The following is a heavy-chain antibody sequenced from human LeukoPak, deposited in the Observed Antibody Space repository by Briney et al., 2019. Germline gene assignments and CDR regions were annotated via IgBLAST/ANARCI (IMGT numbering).Heavy chain of an antibody. CDR1: GFTFSSYW. D-gene: IGHD4-23*01. J-gene: IGHJ4*02. Sequence: GGSLRLSCAASGFTFSSYWMNWVRHAPGKGVVWVSRIASDGSSTTYADSVKGRFSISRDNAKNTLYLQMNSLRVEDTAVYYCARGRPHGNDYWGQGTLVTVSS. CDR2: IASDGSST. CDR3: ARGRPHGNDY. V-gene: IGHV3-74*01.